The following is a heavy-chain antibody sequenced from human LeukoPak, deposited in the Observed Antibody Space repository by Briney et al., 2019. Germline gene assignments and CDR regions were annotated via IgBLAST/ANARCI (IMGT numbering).Heavy chain of an antibody. CDR3: ARDSKGYYDSSGADAFDI. J-gene: IGHJ3*02. CDR2: IIPIFGTA. CDR1: GGTFSSYA. V-gene: IGHV1-69*13. D-gene: IGHD3-22*01. Sequence: ASVKVSCKASGGTFSSYAISWVRQAPGQGLEWMGGIIPIFGTANYAQKFQGRVTITADESTSTAYMELSSLRSEDTAVYYCARDSKGYYDSSGADAFDIWGQGTVVTVSS.